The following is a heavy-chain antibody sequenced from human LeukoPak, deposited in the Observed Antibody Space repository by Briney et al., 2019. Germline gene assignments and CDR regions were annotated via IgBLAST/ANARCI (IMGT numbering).Heavy chain of an antibody. CDR2: ISDSGGST. D-gene: IGHD3-22*01. J-gene: IGHJ4*02. CDR3: AKRGVVIRVILVGFHKEAYYFDS. CDR1: GITLSNYG. Sequence: PGGSLRLSCAVSGITLSNYGMSWVRQAPGKGLEWVAGISDSGGSTNYADSVKGRFTISRDSPKNTLYLQMTSLRAEDTAVYFCAKRGVVIRVILVGFHKEAYYFDSWGQEALVTVSS. V-gene: IGHV3-23*01.